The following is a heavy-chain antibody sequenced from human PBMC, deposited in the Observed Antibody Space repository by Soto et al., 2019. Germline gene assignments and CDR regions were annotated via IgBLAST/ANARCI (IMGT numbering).Heavy chain of an antibody. CDR3: PREVGSAARFPDAFDI. J-gene: IGHJ3*02. D-gene: IGHD6-6*01. V-gene: IGHV1-69*12. CDR2: IIPIFGTA. CDR1: GGTFSSYA. Sequence: QVQLVQSGAEVKKPGSSVKVSCKASGGTFSSYAISWVRQAPGQGLEWMGGIIPIFGTANYAQKFQGRVTITANESTVTACMELSSLRAVDTAVYYCPREVGSAARFPDAFDIWGQGTMGTVSS.